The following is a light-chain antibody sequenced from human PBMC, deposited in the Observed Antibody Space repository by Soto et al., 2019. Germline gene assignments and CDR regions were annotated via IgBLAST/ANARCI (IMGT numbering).Light chain of an antibody. V-gene: IGLV4-60*02. CDR2: LEGSGSY. CDR1: SGHSSYI. J-gene: IGLJ3*02. Sequence: QLVLTQSSSASASLGSSVKLTCTLSSGHSSYIIAWHQQQPGKAPRYLMKLEGSGSYNKGSGVPDRFSGSSSGADSYLTISNLQFEDEADYYCETWDFNTRVFGGGTKLTVL. CDR3: ETWDFNTRV.